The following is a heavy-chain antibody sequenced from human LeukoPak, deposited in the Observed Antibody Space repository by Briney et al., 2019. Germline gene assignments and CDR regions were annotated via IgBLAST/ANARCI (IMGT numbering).Heavy chain of an antibody. J-gene: IGHJ4*02. D-gene: IGHD2-15*01. CDR3: ARFYCSGGSCYPDY. CDR2: IYYSGST. V-gene: IGHV4-39*02. CDR1: GGSISSSSYY. Sequence: PSETLSLTCTVSGGSISSSSYYWGWIRQTPGKGLEWIGSIYYSGSTYYNPSLKSRITISVDTSKNHFSLKLSSVTAADTTVYYCARFYCSGGSCYPDYWGQGTLVTVSS.